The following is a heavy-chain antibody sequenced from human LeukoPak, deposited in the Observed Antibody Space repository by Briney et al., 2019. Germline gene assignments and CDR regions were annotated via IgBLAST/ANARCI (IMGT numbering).Heavy chain of an antibody. CDR2: IYYSGSA. D-gene: IGHD3-9*01. J-gene: IGHJ5*02. Sequence: PSETLSLTCTVSGGSISSGGYYWSWIRQHPGKGLEWIGYIYYSGSAYYNPSLKSRVTISVDTSKNQFSLKLSSVTAADTAVYYCARGDYDILTGPEGNWFDPWGQGTLVTVSS. CDR1: GGSISSGGYY. V-gene: IGHV4-31*03. CDR3: ARGDYDILTGPEGNWFDP.